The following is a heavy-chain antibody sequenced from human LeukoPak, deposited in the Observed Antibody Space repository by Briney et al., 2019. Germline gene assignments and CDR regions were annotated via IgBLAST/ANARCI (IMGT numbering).Heavy chain of an antibody. CDR3: ALDRYYYDSSGYFGSDY. Sequence: GGSLRLSCAASGFTFSDYYMSWIRQAPGKGLEWVSYISSSGSTIYYADSVKGRFTISRDNAKNSLHLQMNSLRAEDTAVYYCALDRYYYDSSGYFGSDYWGQGTLVTVSS. CDR2: ISSSGSTI. D-gene: IGHD3-22*01. J-gene: IGHJ4*02. CDR1: GFTFSDYY. V-gene: IGHV3-11*01.